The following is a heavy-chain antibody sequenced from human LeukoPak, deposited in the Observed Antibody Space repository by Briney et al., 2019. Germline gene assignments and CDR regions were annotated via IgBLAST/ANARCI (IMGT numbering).Heavy chain of an antibody. Sequence: PSETLSLTCTVSGGSISGYYWSWIRQTPGKGLELIGHIYYSGNTVYNPSLKSRVTILLDTSENQFSLKLRSVTTADTAVYYCARYRPSESRRGVVTSLDYWGQGTLVTVSS. CDR1: GGSISGYY. D-gene: IGHD4-23*01. CDR2: IYYSGNT. CDR3: ARYRPSESRRGVVTSLDY. J-gene: IGHJ4*02. V-gene: IGHV4-59*01.